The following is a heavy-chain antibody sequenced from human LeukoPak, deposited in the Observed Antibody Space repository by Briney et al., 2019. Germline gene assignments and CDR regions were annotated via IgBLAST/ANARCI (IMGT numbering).Heavy chain of an antibody. CDR3: ARDNNYGDYGAGYFDY. D-gene: IGHD4-17*01. CDR1: GGSISSYY. J-gene: IGHJ4*02. Sequence: SETLSLTCSVSGGSISSYYWSWIRQPPGKGLEWIGYIYYSGSTNYNPSLKSRVTISVDTSKNQFSLKLSPVTAADTAVYYCARDNNYGDYGAGYFDYWGQGTLVTVSS. V-gene: IGHV4-59*01. CDR2: IYYSGST.